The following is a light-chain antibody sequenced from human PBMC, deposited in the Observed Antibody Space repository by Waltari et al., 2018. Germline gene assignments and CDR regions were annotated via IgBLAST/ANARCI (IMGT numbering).Light chain of an antibody. Sequence: EIVLTQSPGTLSLSPGERATLPCRASQSIGIYLAWYQQKPGQAPRLLMYHASSRATSIPDRFSGSGSGTDFSLTISRLEPEDFAVYYCQKYESLPATFGQGTKVEIK. J-gene: IGKJ1*01. CDR3: QKYESLPAT. CDR1: QSIGIY. CDR2: HAS. V-gene: IGKV3-20*01.